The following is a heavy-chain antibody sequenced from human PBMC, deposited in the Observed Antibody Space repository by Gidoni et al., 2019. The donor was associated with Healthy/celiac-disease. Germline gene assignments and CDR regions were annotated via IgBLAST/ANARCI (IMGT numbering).Heavy chain of an antibody. CDR1: GGSISSGSYY. CDR2: IYTSGST. CDR3: AAFGAYYYDSSGYYIDAFDI. D-gene: IGHD3-22*01. V-gene: IGHV4-61*02. Sequence: QVQLQESGPGLVKPSQTLSLTCPVSGGSISSGSYYWSWIRQPAGKGLEWIGRIYTSGSTNYNPSLKSRVTISVDTSKNQFSLKLSSVTAADTAVYYCAAFGAYYYDSSGYYIDAFDIWGQGTMVTVSS. J-gene: IGHJ3*02.